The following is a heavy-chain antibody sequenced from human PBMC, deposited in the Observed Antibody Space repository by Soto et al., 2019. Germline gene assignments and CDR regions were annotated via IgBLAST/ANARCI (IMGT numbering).Heavy chain of an antibody. Sequence: SETLSLTCTVSGGSISSSSYYWGWIRQPPGKGLEWIGSIYYSGSTYYNPSLKSRVTISVDTSKNQFSLKLSSVTAADTAVYYCARQAFGYSSGWPAYWGQGTLVTVSS. J-gene: IGHJ4*02. D-gene: IGHD6-19*01. CDR2: IYYSGST. CDR3: ARQAFGYSSGWPAY. V-gene: IGHV4-39*01. CDR1: GGSISSSSYY.